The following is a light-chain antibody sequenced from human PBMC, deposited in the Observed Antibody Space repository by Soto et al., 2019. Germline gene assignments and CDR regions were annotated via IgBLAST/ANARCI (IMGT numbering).Light chain of an antibody. J-gene: IGLJ3*02. V-gene: IGLV4-69*01. CDR2: LNNDGSH. CDR1: SGHSSYA. Sequence: QLVLTQPPSASAPLGASVKLTCTLSSGHSSYAIAWHQQRPEKGPRYLMKLNNDGSHTKGDEIPDRFSGSSSGAERYLTISSLQSEDEADYYCQTWVTGSWVFGGGTKVTVL. CDR3: QTWVTGSWV.